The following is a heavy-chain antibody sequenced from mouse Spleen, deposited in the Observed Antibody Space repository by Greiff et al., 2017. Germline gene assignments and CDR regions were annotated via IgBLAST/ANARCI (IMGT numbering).Heavy chain of an antibody. D-gene: IGHD1-1*01. J-gene: IGHJ2*01. Sequence: EVKLMESGGGLVKPGGSLKLSCAASGFTFSDYGMHWVRQAPEKGLEWVAYISSGSSTIYYADTVKGRFTISRDNAKNTLFLQMTSLRSEDTAMYYCARNALITYYFDYWGQGTTLTVSS. CDR3: ARNALITYYFDY. V-gene: IGHV5-17*01. CDR1: GFTFSDYG. CDR2: ISSGSSTI.